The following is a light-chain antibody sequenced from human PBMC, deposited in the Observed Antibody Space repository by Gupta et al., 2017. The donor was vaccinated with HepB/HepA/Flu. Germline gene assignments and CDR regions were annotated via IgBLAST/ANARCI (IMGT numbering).Light chain of an antibody. CDR1: QSIGSY. Sequence: DIQMTQSPSSLSASIGDKVTITCRASQSIGSYLNWYQQKPGKAPKLLIYTASTLQSGVPSRFSVSGSGTDFTLTISSRQPEDFATYYCQQTYNTPPLTFGGGTKVEVK. CDR2: TAS. CDR3: QQTYNTPPLT. J-gene: IGKJ4*01. V-gene: IGKV1-39*01.